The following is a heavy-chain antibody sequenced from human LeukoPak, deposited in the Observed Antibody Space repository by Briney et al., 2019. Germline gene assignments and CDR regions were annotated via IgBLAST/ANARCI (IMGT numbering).Heavy chain of an antibody. V-gene: IGHV4-59*01. J-gene: IGHJ4*02. Sequence: SETLSLTCAVYGGSFSGYYWSWIRQPPGKGLEWIGYIYYNGSTNYNPSLKSRVTISVNTSKNQFSLKLSSVTAADTAVYYCAREFPYSSSQTFDYWGQGTLVTVSS. CDR3: AREFPYSSSQTFDY. CDR1: GGSFSGYY. CDR2: IYYNGST. D-gene: IGHD6-6*01.